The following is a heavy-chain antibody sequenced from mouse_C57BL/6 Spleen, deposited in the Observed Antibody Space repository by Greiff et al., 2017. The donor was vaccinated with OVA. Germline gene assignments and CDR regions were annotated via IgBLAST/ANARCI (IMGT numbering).Heavy chain of an antibody. D-gene: IGHD2-4*01. CDR1: GYTFTDYN. Sequence: VQLKQSGPELVKPGASVKIPCKASGYTFTDYNMDWVKQSHGKSLEWIGDINPNNGGTIYNQKFKGKATLTVDKSSSTAYMELRSLTSEDTAVYYCARITTLYYYAMDYWGQGTSVTVSS. J-gene: IGHJ4*01. V-gene: IGHV1-18*01. CDR2: INPNNGGT. CDR3: ARITTLYYYAMDY.